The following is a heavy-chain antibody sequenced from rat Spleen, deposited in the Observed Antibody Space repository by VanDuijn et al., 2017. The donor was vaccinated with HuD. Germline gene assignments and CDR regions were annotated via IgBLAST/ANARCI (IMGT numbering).Heavy chain of an antibody. J-gene: IGHJ2*01. CDR2: ISYSGST. CDR1: GYSITSSY. CDR3: ARSIRVFDY. Sequence: EVQLQESGPGLVKPSQSLSLTCSVTGYSITSSYRWNWIRKFPGNKMEWIEHISYSGSTNYNPSLRGRISTTRDTSKNQFFLQLNSVTPEDTATYYCARSIRVFDYWGQGLMVTVSS. D-gene: IGHD1-4*01. V-gene: IGHV3-1*01.